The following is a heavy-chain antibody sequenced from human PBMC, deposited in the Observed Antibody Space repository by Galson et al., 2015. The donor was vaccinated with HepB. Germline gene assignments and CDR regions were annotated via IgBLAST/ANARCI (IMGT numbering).Heavy chain of an antibody. V-gene: IGHV4-39*07. J-gene: IGHJ4*02. CDR3: ARAKEGRGYFDY. CDR1: GGSLITDTYY. CDR2: IYYSGTT. Sequence: ETLSLTCTVSGGSLITDTYYWAWIRQPPGKGLEWIGSIYYSGTTYYNPSLKSRLTMAVDTSKNQFSLKLTFVTAADTAVYYCARAKEGRGYFDYWGQGALVTVSS. D-gene: IGHD3-10*01.